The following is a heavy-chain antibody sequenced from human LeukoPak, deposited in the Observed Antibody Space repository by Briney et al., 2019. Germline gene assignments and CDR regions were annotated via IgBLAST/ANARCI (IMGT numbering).Heavy chain of an antibody. CDR1: GFTFSSYS. CDR2: ITSSSRYI. CDR3: TRKGSQWDFLVDY. J-gene: IGHJ4*02. V-gene: IGHV3-21*01. D-gene: IGHD1-26*01. Sequence: GGSLRLSCSASGFTFSSYSMNWVRQAPGKGLEWVSSITSSSRYIYYADSVKGRFTISRDNAENPLYLQMDSLTAEDTAVYYCTRKGSQWDFLVDYWGQGTRVTVSP.